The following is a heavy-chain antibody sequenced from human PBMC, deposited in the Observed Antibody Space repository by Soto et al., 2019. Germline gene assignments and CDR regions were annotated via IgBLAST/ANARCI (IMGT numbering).Heavy chain of an antibody. CDR2: ISSSSIYI. Sequence: GGSLRLSCAASGFTFSTYSMNWVRQTPGKGLEWVSSISSSSIYIYYADSMRGRFTISRDNAKNSLYLQMNSLRAEDTAVYYCASIPGDSGYDISPIDYWGQGTRVTVSS. J-gene: IGHJ4*02. D-gene: IGHD5-12*01. CDR1: GFTFSTYS. CDR3: ASIPGDSGYDISPIDY. V-gene: IGHV3-21*06.